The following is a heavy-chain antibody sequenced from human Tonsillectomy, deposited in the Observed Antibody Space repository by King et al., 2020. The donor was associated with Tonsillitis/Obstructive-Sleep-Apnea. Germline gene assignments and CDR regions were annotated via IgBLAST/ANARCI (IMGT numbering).Heavy chain of an antibody. CDR1: GGSISSYY. CDR2: IYYSGST. CDR3: ARDSEGSGYYSIDY. V-gene: IGHV4-59*01. Sequence: QLQESGPGLVKPSETLSLTYTVSGGSISSYYWSWIRQPPGKGLEWIGYIYYSGSTNYNPSLKSRVTISVDTSKNQFSLKLSSVTAADTAVYYCARDSEGSGYYSIDYWGQGTLVTVSS. D-gene: IGHD3-22*01. J-gene: IGHJ4*02.